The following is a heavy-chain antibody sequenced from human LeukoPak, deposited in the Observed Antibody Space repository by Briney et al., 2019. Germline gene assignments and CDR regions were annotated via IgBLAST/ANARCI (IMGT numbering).Heavy chain of an antibody. CDR1: GFTFSSYE. Sequence: GGSLRLSCAVSGFTFSSYEMNWVRQAPGKGLEWVSYIINSDTIYYADSVKGRFTISRGSAKNSLYLQMNSLRDEDTAVYYCARDSYCGGDCFSGFLDYWGQGTLVTVSS. V-gene: IGHV3-48*03. D-gene: IGHD2-21*02. CDR3: ARDSYCGGDCFSGFLDY. CDR2: IINSDTI. J-gene: IGHJ4*02.